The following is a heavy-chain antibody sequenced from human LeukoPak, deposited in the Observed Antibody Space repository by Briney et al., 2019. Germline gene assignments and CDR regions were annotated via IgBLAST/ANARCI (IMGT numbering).Heavy chain of an antibody. Sequence: SETLSLTCTVSGGSISSYYWSWIRQPPGKGLEWIGYIYYSGSTNYNPSLKGRVTISVGTSKNQFSLKLSSVTAADTAVYYCARLRLRYFDWLPFDYYMDVWGKGTTVTVSS. J-gene: IGHJ6*03. CDR3: ARLRLRYFDWLPFDYYMDV. D-gene: IGHD3-9*01. V-gene: IGHV4-59*08. CDR2: IYYSGST. CDR1: GGSISSYY.